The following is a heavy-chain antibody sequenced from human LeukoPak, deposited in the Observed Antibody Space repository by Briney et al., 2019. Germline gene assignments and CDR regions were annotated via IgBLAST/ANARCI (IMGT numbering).Heavy chain of an antibody. J-gene: IGHJ5*02. CDR3: ARKVGATTYAVWFDP. Sequence: PPETLSLTCAVDGGSFSDYYWRWIRQPPGKGPEWIGEINHSGSTTHNPSLKSRLTIPVDTSKKQFSLKLSSVTGADTAVFYCARKVGATTYAVWFDPWGQGTLVTVSS. CDR1: GGSFSDYY. CDR2: INHSGST. D-gene: IGHD1-26*01. V-gene: IGHV4-34*01.